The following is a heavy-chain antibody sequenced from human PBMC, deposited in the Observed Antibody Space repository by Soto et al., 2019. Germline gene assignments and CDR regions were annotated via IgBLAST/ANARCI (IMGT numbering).Heavy chain of an antibody. CDR1: GGSISSYY. CDR2: IYYSGST. V-gene: IGHV4-59*01. Sequence: QVQLQESGPGLVKPSETLSLTCTVSGGSISSYYWSWIRQPPGKGLEWIGYIYYSGSTNYNPSLKSRVTISVDTSKNQFFLKLSSVTAADTAVYYCARLSTGGYTYGADYWGQGTLVTVSS. CDR3: ARLSTGGYTYGADY. D-gene: IGHD5-18*01. J-gene: IGHJ4*02.